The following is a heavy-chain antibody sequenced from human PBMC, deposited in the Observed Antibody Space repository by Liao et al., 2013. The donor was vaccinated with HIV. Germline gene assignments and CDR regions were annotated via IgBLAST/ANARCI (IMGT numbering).Heavy chain of an antibody. Sequence: QVQLQQWGAGLLKPSETLSLTCAVYGGSFSGYYWSWIRQPPGKGLEWIGEINHSGSTNYNPSLKSRVTISVDTSKNQFSLKLSSVTAADTAVYYCASMGYDTSGYYYDYWGQGTLVTVSS. CDR1: GGSFSGYY. D-gene: IGHD3-22*01. J-gene: IGHJ4*02. V-gene: IGHV4-34*01. CDR2: INHSGST. CDR3: ASMGYDTSGYYYDY.